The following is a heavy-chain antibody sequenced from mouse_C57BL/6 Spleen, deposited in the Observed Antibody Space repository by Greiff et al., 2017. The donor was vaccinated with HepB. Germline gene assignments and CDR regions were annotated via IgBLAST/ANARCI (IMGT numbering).Heavy chain of an antibody. CDR2: ISSGSGTI. V-gene: IGHV5-17*01. CDR3: ARLPYEYEAWFAY. J-gene: IGHJ3*01. Sequence: EVKLVESGGGLVQPGGSLKLSCAASGFTFSDYGMHWVRQAPEKGLEWVAYISSGSGTIYYGDTVKGRFTISRDNDKNTRFLQMTSLRSEDTAMYYFARLPYEYEAWFAYWGQGTLVTVSA. D-gene: IGHD2-4*01. CDR1: GFTFSDYG.